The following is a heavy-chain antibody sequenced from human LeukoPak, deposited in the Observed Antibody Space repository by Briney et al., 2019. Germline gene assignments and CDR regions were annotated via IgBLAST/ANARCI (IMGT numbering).Heavy chain of an antibody. D-gene: IGHD2-2*01. V-gene: IGHV1-8*01. Sequence: ASVKVSCMASGYTFTSYDINWVRQAAGQGLEWMGWMNPNSGNTGYAQKFQGRVTMTRNTSISTAYMELSSLRSEDTAVYYCARGPAKNTDGYWFDPWGQGTLVTVSS. CDR1: GYTFTSYD. CDR3: ARGPAKNTDGYWFDP. J-gene: IGHJ5*02. CDR2: MNPNSGNT.